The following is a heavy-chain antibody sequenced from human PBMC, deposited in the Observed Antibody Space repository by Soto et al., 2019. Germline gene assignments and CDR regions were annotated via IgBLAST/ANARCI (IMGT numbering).Heavy chain of an antibody. CDR3: ASILGLGYCSSTSCHTLGAFDI. V-gene: IGHV1-69*13. D-gene: IGHD2-2*01. CDR2: IIPIFGTA. Sequence: GASVKVSCKASGGTFSSYAISWVRQAPGQGLEWMGGIIPIFGTANYAQKFQGRVTITADESTRTAYMELNSLRSEDTAVYYCASILGLGYCSSTSCHTLGAFDIWGQGTMVTVSS. J-gene: IGHJ3*02. CDR1: GGTFSSYA.